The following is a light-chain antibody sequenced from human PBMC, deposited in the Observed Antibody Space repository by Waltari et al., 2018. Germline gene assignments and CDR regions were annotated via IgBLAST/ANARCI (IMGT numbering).Light chain of an antibody. CDR2: DAS. CDR1: QTIGRW. CDR3: QEYNTYT. V-gene: IGKV1-5*01. Sequence: DIQMTQSPSTLSASVGDRVTITCRASQTIGRWLAWYQQKPGKAPRLLIYDASTLEAGVPLRFSGSTSGTEFTLTISSLQPVDFATYYCQEYNTYTFGQGTKLEI. J-gene: IGKJ2*01.